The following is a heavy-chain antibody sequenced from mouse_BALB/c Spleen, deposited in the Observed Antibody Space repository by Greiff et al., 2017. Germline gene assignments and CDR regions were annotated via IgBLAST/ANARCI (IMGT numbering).Heavy chain of an antibody. CDR1: GFSLTSYG. CDR2: IWSGGST. J-gene: IGHJ2*01. CDR3: ARVSQTGAYYFDY. D-gene: IGHD4-1*01. V-gene: IGHV2-2*02. Sequence: QVQLKESGPGLVQPSQSLSITCTVSGFSLTSYGVHWVRQSPGKGLEWLGVIWSGGSTDYNAAFISRLSISKDNSKSQVFFKMNSLQANDTAIYYSARVSQTGAYYFDYGGQGTTLTVSS.